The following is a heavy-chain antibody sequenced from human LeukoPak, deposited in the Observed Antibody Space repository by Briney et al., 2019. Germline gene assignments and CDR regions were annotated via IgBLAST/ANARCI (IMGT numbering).Heavy chain of an antibody. Sequence: GSLRLSCAASGFTFSNAWMSWVRQAPGKGLEWVANIKQDGSEKYYVDSVKGRFTISRDNAKNSLYLQMNSLRAEDTGVYYCAREHPYYYDSSGTALMAEIKYYFDYWGQGTLVTVSS. CDR2: IKQDGSEK. CDR1: GFTFSNAW. V-gene: IGHV3-7*01. J-gene: IGHJ4*02. CDR3: AREHPYYYDSSGTALMAEIKYYFDY. D-gene: IGHD3-22*01.